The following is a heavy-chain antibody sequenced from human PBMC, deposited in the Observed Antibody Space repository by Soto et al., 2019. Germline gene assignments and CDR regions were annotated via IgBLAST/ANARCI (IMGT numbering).Heavy chain of an antibody. CDR2: INPSGGST. J-gene: IGHJ6*02. CDR1: GYTFTSYY. D-gene: IGHD3-3*01. CDR3: ARVCFWSGYPKRYYYYGMDV. V-gene: IGHV1-46*01. Sequence: ASVKVSCKASGYTFTSYYMHWVRQAPGQGLEWMGIINPSGGSTSYAQKFQGRVTMTRDTSTSTVYMELSSLRSEDTAVYYCARVCFWSGYPKRYYYYGMDVWGQGTTVTVSS.